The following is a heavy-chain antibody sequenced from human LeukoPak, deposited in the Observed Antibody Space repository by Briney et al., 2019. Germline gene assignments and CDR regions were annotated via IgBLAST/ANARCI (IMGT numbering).Heavy chain of an antibody. CDR2: IIPIHGIA. V-gene: IGHV1-69*04. J-gene: IGHJ6*03. CDR1: GCTFSSYT. CDR3: AKEGLVATGGGRMDV. D-gene: IGHD5-12*01. Sequence: SVKVSCKASGCTFSSYTISWVRQAPGQGLEWMGRIIPIHGIANYAQKFQGRVHITTDKSTRTAYTELSSLRPEETAAEYRAKEGLVATGGGRMDVWGKGTAVTVSS.